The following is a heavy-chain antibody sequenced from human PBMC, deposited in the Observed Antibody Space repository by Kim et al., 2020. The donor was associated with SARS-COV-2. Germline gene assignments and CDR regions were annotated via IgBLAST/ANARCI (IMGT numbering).Heavy chain of an antibody. J-gene: IGHJ4*02. CDR3: ARGGTIFGVVTRPFDY. D-gene: IGHD3-3*01. V-gene: IGHV4-31*02. Sequence: PSLKSRVTISVDTSKNQFSLTLSSVTAADTAVYYCARGGTIFGVVTRPFDYWGQGTLVTVSS.